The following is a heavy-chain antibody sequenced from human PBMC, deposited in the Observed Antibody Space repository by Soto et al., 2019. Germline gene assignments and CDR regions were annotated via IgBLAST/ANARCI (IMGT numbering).Heavy chain of an antibody. Sequence: GGSLRLSCAASGFTVSSNYMSWVRQAPGKGLEWVSLFSSGGNTYYADSLKGRFTISRDISKNTLFLQMSSLGAEDTAVYYCATGVARGIFNYWGQGALVTVSS. V-gene: IGHV3-53*01. J-gene: IGHJ4*02. D-gene: IGHD3-10*01. CDR1: GFTVSSNY. CDR3: ATGVARGIFNY. CDR2: FSSGGNT.